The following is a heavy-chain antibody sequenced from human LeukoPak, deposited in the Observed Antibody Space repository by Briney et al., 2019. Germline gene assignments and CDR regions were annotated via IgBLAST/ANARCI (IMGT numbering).Heavy chain of an antibody. V-gene: IGHV4-38-2*01. CDR1: SYSISSRFF. J-gene: IGHJ4*02. Sequence: SETLSLTCVVSSYSISSRFFWGWIRQPPGKGLEWIGTIYQSGSTYYNPSLKSRVTISPDTSKKQLSLNLTSVTAADTAVYYCAGRTTPPYYFENWGQGNLVTVSS. CDR2: IYQSGST. CDR3: AGRTTPPYYFEN. D-gene: IGHD1-1*01.